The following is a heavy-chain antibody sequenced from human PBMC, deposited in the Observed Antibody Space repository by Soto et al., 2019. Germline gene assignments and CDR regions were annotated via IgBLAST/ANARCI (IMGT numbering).Heavy chain of an antibody. Sequence: VASVKVSCKTSGYTFTNYGISWVRQAPGQGLEWMGWLSPYNGNTDYAQKLQGRVTMTTDTSTRTAYMELRSLRSDDTAVYYCARGGVGHCSCGSCPNNWFDPCGQGTLVTVSS. V-gene: IGHV1-18*01. CDR2: LSPYNGNT. D-gene: IGHD2-15*01. CDR1: GYTFTNYG. J-gene: IGHJ5*01. CDR3: ARGGVGHCSCGSCPNNWFDP.